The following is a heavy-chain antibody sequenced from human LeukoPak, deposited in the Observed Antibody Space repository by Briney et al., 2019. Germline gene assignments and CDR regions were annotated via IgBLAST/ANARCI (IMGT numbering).Heavy chain of an antibody. D-gene: IGHD5-24*01. V-gene: IGHV1-2*02. CDR1: GYTFTGYY. Sequence: ASVKVSCKASGYTFTGYYMHWVRQAPGQGLEWMGWINPNSGGTNYAQKFQGRVTMTRDTSISTAYMELSRLRSDDTAVYYCARDMTLEMATKSGQLVDYWGQGTLVTVSS. J-gene: IGHJ4*02. CDR3: ARDMTLEMATKSGQLVDY. CDR2: INPNSGGT.